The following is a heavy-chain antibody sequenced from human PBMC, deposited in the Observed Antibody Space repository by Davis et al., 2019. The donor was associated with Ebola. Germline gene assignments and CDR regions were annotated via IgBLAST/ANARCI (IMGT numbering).Heavy chain of an antibody. V-gene: IGHV3-21*01. J-gene: IGHJ3*02. CDR3: ALLAAARSAFDI. Sequence: PGGSLRLSCAASGFTFSSYSMNWVRQAPGKGLEWVSSISSSSSYIYYADSVKGRFTISRDNAKNSLYLQMNSLRAEDTAVYYCALLAAARSAFDIWGQGTMVTVSS. D-gene: IGHD6-6*01. CDR1: GFTFSSYS. CDR2: ISSSSSYI.